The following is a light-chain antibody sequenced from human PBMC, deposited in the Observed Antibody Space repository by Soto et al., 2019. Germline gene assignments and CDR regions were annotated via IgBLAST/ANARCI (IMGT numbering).Light chain of an antibody. V-gene: IGLV2-14*01. CDR1: SSDVGGYNY. Sequence: QSALTQPASVSGSPGQSITISCTGNSSDVGGYNYVSWYQQYPGKAPKLMIYEVSNRPSGVSNRFSGSKSGNTASLTISGLQAEDEADYYCSSYTSSSTYVFGTGTKVTVL. CDR2: EVS. CDR3: SSYTSSSTYV. J-gene: IGLJ1*01.